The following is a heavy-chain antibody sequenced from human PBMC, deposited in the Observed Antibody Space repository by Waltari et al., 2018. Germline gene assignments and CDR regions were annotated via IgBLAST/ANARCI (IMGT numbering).Heavy chain of an antibody. CDR3: AKLGAWYVDL. V-gene: IGHV3-30*18. J-gene: IGHJ2*01. CDR2: ISYDGSTK. D-gene: IGHD3-10*01. Sequence: VRQPLGKWLEWVAVISYDGSTKYYADSWRRRLTIARNNSNNTLYVQMNSLRAEDTSVYYCAKLGAWYVDLWGRGT.